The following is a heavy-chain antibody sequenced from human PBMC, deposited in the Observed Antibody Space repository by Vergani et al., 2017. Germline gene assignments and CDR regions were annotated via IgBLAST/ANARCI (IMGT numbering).Heavy chain of an antibody. J-gene: IGHJ4*02. Sequence: QVQLVQSGAEVKKPGSSVKVSCKASGGTFSSYAISWVRQAPGQGLEWMGRIIPIFGTANYAQKFQGRVTITADESTSTAYMELSSLRSEDTAVYYCARDQFNYYDSSGYRYFDYRGQGTLVTVSS. CDR2: IIPIFGTA. V-gene: IGHV1-69*13. D-gene: IGHD3-22*01. CDR1: GGTFSSYA. CDR3: ARDQFNYYDSSGYRYFDY.